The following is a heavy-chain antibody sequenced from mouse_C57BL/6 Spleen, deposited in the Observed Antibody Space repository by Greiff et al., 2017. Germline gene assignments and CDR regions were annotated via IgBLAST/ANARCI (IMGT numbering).Heavy chain of an antibody. CDR2: IRNKANGYTT. CDR3: ARSSLRGYFDY. J-gene: IGHJ2*01. V-gene: IGHV7-3*01. D-gene: IGHD1-1*01. Sequence: EVKLMESGGGLVQPGGSLSLSCAASGFTFTDYYMSWVRQPPGKALEWLGFIRNKANGYTTEYSASVKGRFTISRDNSQSILYLQMNALRAEDSATYYCARSSLRGYFDYWGQGTTLTVSS. CDR1: GFTFTDYY.